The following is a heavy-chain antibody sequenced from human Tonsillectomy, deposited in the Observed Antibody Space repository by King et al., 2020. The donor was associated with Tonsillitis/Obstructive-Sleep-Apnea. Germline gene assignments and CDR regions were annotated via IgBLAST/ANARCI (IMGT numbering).Heavy chain of an antibody. Sequence: QLVQYGAEVKKPGASVKVSCEASGYTFTACYIHWVRQAPGQGLEWMGRINPNSGGANYGQKFQGRVTMTRDTSISTAYMELSRLRSDDTAVYYCARQPIVPSDYYYQYMDVWGKGTTVTVSS. D-gene: IGHD2-2*01. V-gene: IGHV1-2*06. CDR1: GYTFTACY. CDR3: ARQPIVPSDYYYQYMDV. J-gene: IGHJ6*03. CDR2: INPNSGGA.